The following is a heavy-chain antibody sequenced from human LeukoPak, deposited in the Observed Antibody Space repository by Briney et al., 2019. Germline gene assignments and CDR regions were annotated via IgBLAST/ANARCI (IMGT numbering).Heavy chain of an antibody. CDR2: IYYSGHT. CDR1: GGSISNYC. V-gene: IGHV4-59*01. Sequence: PPETPSLTCTVSGGSISNYCWSWIRQPPGKALEWIAYIYYSGHTSYNPPLKSRVTISVDTSKNQFSLNLDSVTAADTAVYYCARATINSSEGYFQHWGHRILVTVSS. D-gene: IGHD6-6*01. CDR3: ARATINSSEGYFQH. J-gene: IGHJ1*01.